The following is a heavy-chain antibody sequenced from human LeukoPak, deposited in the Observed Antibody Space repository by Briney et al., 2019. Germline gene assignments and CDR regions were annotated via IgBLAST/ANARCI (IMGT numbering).Heavy chain of an antibody. J-gene: IGHJ4*02. Sequence: APVKVSFQASGYTLTSNYIHRVRPAPGQGLEWMGMIYPRDGSTSYAQKFQGRVTVTRDTSTSTVHMELSGLRSEDTAVYYCARDQEGFDYWGQGTLVTVSS. CDR1: GYTLTSNY. CDR3: ARDQEGFDY. CDR2: IYPRDGST. V-gene: IGHV1-46*01.